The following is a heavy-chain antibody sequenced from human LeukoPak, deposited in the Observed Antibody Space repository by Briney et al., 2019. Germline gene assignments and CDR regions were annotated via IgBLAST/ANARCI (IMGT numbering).Heavy chain of an antibody. V-gene: IGHV3-7*01. J-gene: IGHJ4*02. CDR2: IKHDGSER. CDR3: ARGHSSGWYDQYYFDH. D-gene: IGHD6-19*01. Sequence: GGSLRLSCAASRFTFTRYWMTWVRQAPGKGLEWVANIKHDGSERDYVDSVKGRFTISRDNAKNSVYLQMNSLRAEDTAVYYCARGHSSGWYDQYYFDHWGQGTPVTVSS. CDR1: RFTFTRYW.